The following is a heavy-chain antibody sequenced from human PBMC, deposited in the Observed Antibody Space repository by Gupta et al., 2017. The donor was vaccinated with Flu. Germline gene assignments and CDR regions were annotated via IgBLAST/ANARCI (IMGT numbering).Heavy chain of an antibody. J-gene: IGHJ4*02. CDR2: IWYDGSNK. CDR1: GFTFSSYG. Sequence: QVQLVESGGGVVQPGRSLRLSCAASGFTFSSYGMHWVRQAPGKGLEWVAVIWYDGSNKYYADSVKGRFTISRDNSKNTLYLQMNSLRAEDTAVYYCARDYGDPLYYFDYWGQGTLVTVSS. D-gene: IGHD4-17*01. V-gene: IGHV3-33*01. CDR3: ARDYGDPLYYFDY.